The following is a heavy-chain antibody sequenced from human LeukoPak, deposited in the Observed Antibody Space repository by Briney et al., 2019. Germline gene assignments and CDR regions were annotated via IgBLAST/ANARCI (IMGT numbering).Heavy chain of an antibody. CDR3: VRGVGGSSYLDY. V-gene: IGHV3-74*01. CDR2: IKTDGSWT. J-gene: IGHJ4*02. Sequence: GGSLRLSCATSGFTFSNAWMNWVRQVPGKGLVWVSRIKTDGSWTNDADSVKGRFTISRDNAENTLYLQMNSLRVEDTAVYYCVRGVGGSSYLDYWGQGALVTVSS. CDR1: GFTFSNAW. D-gene: IGHD3-16*01.